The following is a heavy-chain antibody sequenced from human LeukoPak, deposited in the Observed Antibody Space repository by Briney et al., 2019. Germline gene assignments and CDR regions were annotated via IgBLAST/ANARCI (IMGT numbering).Heavy chain of an antibody. Sequence: SETLSLTCTVSGGSISSSSYYWGWIRQPPGKGLEWIGSIYHSGSTYYNPSLKSRVTISVDTSKNQFSLKLSSVTAADTAVYYCVLGDILTGYYSYWGQGTLVTVSS. CDR3: VLGDILTGYYSY. V-gene: IGHV4-39*07. CDR2: IYHSGST. J-gene: IGHJ4*02. CDR1: GGSISSSSYY. D-gene: IGHD3-9*01.